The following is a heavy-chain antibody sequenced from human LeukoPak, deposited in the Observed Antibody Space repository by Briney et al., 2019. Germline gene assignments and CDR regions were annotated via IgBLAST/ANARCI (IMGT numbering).Heavy chain of an antibody. CDR3: GRLYRYGSAAYSTIDF. Sequence: GEPRKISCMCAGYSVTTYSIGCVRHMPGKGLNWMGIIDPADSNTRYTPSFHGQGTISSDYSISTAYLEWRSLKASDTAMYYCGRLYRYGSAAYSTIDFWGQGDLVTVSS. D-gene: IGHD3-10*01. V-gene: IGHV5-51*01. CDR1: GYSVTTYS. J-gene: IGHJ4*02. CDR2: IDPADSNT.